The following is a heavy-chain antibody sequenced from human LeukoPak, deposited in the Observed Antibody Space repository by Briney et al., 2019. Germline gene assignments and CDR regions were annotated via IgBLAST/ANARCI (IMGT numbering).Heavy chain of an antibody. CDR3: ARDRGIDYYGSGSYYRHYYYYMDV. CDR1: GGTFSSYA. J-gene: IGHJ6*03. CDR2: INPNSGGT. V-gene: IGHV1-2*02. Sequence: ASVKVSCKASGGTFSSYATSWVRQAPGQGLEWMGWINPNSGGTNYAQKFQGRVTMTRDTSISTAYMELSRLRSDDTAVYYCARDRGIDYYGSGSYYRHYYYYMDVWGKGTTVTVSS. D-gene: IGHD3-10*01.